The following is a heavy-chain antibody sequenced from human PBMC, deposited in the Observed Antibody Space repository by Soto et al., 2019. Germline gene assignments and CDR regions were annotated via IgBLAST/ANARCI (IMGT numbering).Heavy chain of an antibody. J-gene: IGHJ3*01. V-gene: IGHV3-53*01. CDR1: GFTISGKKY. Sequence: ESGGGLIQPGESLRLPCAASGFTISGKKYVAWVRQAPGKGLEWVSALYDLDGSFYAASVKGRFTTSSDSSKTTVYLRMNDLRPDDTAVYYCATWHEREHAYDVWGQGTTVTVSS. D-gene: IGHD1-1*01. CDR2: LYDLDGS. CDR3: ATWHEREHAYDV.